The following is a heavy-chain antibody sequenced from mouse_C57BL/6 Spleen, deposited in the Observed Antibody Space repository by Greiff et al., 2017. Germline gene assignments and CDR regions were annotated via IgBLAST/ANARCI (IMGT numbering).Heavy chain of an antibody. CDR1: GYAFSSSW. Sequence: VQRVESGPELVKPGASVKISCKASGYAFSSSWMNWVKQRPGKGLEWIGRIYPGDGDTNYNGKFKGKATLTADKSSSTAYMQLSSLTSEDSAVYFCARTRLYYYAMDYWGQGTSVTVSS. J-gene: IGHJ4*01. V-gene: IGHV1-82*01. D-gene: IGHD2-2*01. CDR3: ARTRLYYYAMDY. CDR2: IYPGDGDT.